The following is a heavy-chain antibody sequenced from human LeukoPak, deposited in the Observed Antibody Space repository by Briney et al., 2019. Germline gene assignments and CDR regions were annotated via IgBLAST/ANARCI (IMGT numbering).Heavy chain of an antibody. CDR2: INHSGST. Sequence: PSETLSLTCAVYGGSFSGYYWSWIRQPPGKGLERIGEINHSGSTNYNPSLKSRVTISADTSKKQFSLKLSSVTAADTAVYYCASVGTKYYYDSSGDHGYWGQGTLVTVSS. CDR1: GGSFSGYY. J-gene: IGHJ4*02. D-gene: IGHD3-22*01. V-gene: IGHV4-34*01. CDR3: ASVGTKYYYDSSGDHGY.